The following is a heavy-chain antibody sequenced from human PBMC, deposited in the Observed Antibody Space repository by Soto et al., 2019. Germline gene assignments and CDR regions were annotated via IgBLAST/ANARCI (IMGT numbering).Heavy chain of an antibody. V-gene: IGHV1-69*01. J-gene: IGHJ4*02. CDR3: ARGVAYCGGDCYSRFDY. Sequence: QVQLVQSGAEVKKPGSSVKVSCKASGGTFSSYAISWVRQAPGQGLEWMGGIIPIFGTANYAQKFQGRVTITADESTSTACMELSSLRSEDTAVYYCARGVAYCGGDCYSRFDYWGQGTLVTVSS. D-gene: IGHD2-21*02. CDR2: IIPIFGTA. CDR1: GGTFSSYA.